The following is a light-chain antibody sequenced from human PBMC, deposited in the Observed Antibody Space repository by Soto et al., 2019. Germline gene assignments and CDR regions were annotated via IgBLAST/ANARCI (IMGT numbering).Light chain of an antibody. CDR2: SES. Sequence: EIVLTQSPGTLSLSPGERATLSCRASQGVINRYLAWYQQKPGQAPRLLIYSESSRATGVPDRFSGSGSETDFTLTINRLEPEDSAMYDCLQYGNSPWTFGQGTKVDIK. J-gene: IGKJ1*01. CDR1: QGVINRY. CDR3: LQYGNSPWT. V-gene: IGKV3-20*01.